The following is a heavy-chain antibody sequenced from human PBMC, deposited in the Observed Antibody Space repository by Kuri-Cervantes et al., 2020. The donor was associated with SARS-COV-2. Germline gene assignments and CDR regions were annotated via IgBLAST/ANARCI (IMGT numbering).Heavy chain of an antibody. CDR2: VYPSGGT. V-gene: IGHV4-38-2*01. J-gene: IGHJ4*02. CDR1: GYSISSGYY. Sequence: SQTLSLTCAVSGYSISSGYYWGWIRQPPGKGLEWIGRVYPSGGTNNNPSLKRRVTMSVDTSKNQFSLKLTSVTAADTAVYYCARSRDGYSYNYWGQGTLGTVSS. D-gene: IGHD5-24*01. CDR3: ARSRDGYSYNY.